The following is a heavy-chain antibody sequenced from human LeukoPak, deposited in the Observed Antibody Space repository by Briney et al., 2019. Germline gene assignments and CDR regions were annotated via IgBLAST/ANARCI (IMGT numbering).Heavy chain of an antibody. CDR1: GFTVSSNY. Sequence: GGSLRLSCAASGFTVSSNYMSWVRQAPGKGLEWVSLISGGGDTHYADSMKGRFTISRDISKNTVYLQMDSLRAEDTAVYYCASEVWFGEPHWGQGTLVTVSS. D-gene: IGHD3-10*01. CDR3: ASEVWFGEPH. J-gene: IGHJ4*02. V-gene: IGHV3-66*01. CDR2: ISGGGDT.